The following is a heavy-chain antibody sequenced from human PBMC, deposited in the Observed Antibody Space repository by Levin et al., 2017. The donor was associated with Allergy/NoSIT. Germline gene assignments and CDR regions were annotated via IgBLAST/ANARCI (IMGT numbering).Heavy chain of an antibody. CDR3: ARERGGAEGMDV. CDR2: IYYSGST. J-gene: IGHJ6*02. CDR1: GVSIHSGGYY. V-gene: IGHV4-31*03. D-gene: IGHD3-10*01. Sequence: SQTLSLTCTVSGVSIHSGGYYWSWIRQHPGKGLEWIGYIYYSGSTFYNPSLRSRVTISVDTSKNQFSLRLTSVTAADTAVYYCARERGGAEGMDVWGQGTTVIVSS.